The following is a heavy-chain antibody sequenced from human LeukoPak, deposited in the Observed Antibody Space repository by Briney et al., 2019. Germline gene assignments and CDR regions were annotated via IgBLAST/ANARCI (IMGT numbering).Heavy chain of an antibody. CDR3: ARIVSGYSYYYYYMDV. D-gene: IGHD3-22*01. V-gene: IGHV4-59*08. J-gene: IGHJ6*03. CDR1: GGSISSYY. CDR2: IYYSGST. Sequence: PSETLSLTCTVSGGSISSYYWSWIRQPPGKGLEWIGYIYYSGSTNYNPPLNSRVTISVDTSKNQFSLKLSSVTAADTAVYYCARIVSGYSYYYYYMDVWGKGTTVTVSS.